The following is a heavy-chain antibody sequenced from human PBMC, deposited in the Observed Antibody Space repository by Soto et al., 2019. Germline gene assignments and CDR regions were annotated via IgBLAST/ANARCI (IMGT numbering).Heavy chain of an antibody. J-gene: IGHJ3*02. CDR1: GYTFTSYY. V-gene: IGHV1-46*01. Sequence: QVQLVQSGAEVKKAGASVKVSCKTSGYTFTSYYLHWVRQAPGQGLVWMGIINPSDGSTIYAQKFQGRVTMTRDTSTNTVYMELSSLRSEDTAVYYRVRSTISDAFDIWGQGTMVTVSS. CDR2: INPSDGST. CDR3: VRSTISDAFDI. D-gene: IGHD2-2*01.